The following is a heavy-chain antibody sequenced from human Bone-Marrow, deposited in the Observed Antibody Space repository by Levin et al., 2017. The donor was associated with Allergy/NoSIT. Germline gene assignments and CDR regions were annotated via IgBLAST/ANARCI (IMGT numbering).Heavy chain of an antibody. CDR1: GFTFSDAW. V-gene: IGHV3-53*01. Sequence: PGGSLRLSCAASGFTFSDAWMNWVRQAPGKGLQWVSTIYSGASIFYADFAKGRFTMSRDNSENTLFLQMNSLRVEDTAIYYCARGLYDENGARAGMDVWGQGTTVTVSS. D-gene: IGHD3-16*01. J-gene: IGHJ6*02. CDR2: IYSGASI. CDR3: ARGLYDENGARAGMDV.